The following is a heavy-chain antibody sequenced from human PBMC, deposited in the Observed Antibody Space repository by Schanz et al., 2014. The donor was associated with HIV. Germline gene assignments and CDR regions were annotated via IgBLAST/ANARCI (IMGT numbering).Heavy chain of an antibody. CDR2: ISTSNGNT. CDR1: GYIFTSNG. J-gene: IGHJ6*02. V-gene: IGHV1-18*01. CDR3: ARTDYDILTGYSLGYYGMDV. Sequence: QVQLVQSGAEVKKPGASVRVSCKTSGYIFTSNGISWVRQAPGQGLEWMGWISTSNGNTNYAQKFQGRVTITTDTSTSTAYMELRSLRSDDTAVYYCARTDYDILTGYSLGYYGMDVWGQGTTVTVSS. D-gene: IGHD3-9*01.